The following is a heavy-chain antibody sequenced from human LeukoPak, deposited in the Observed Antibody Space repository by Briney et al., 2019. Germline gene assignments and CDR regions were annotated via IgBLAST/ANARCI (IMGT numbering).Heavy chain of an antibody. J-gene: IGHJ6*03. CDR3: ARHSGSYSGYYYYMDV. V-gene: IGHV4-59*08. D-gene: IGHD1-26*01. CDR1: GRSISSYY. CDR2: IYYSGST. Sequence: SETLSLTCTVSGRSISSYYWSWIRQPPGKGLEWIGYIYYSGSTNYNPSLKSRVTISVDTSKNQFSLKLSSVTAADTAVYYCARHSGSYSGYYYYMDVWGKGTTVTVSS.